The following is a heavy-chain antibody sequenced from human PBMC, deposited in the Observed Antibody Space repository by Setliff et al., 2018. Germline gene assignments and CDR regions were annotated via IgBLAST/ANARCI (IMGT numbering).Heavy chain of an antibody. CDR3: ARVRKNDDSNNWYGASYYSYHYAMDV. D-gene: IGHD6-13*01. CDR1: GYTFTTYG. CDR2: ISANNGNT. Sequence: ASVKVSCKASGYTFTTYGISWVRQAPGQGLEWMGWISANNGNTNYAQNLQGRVTMTTDTSTSTAYMELRSLRSDDTAIYYCARVRKNDDSNNWYGASYYSYHYAMDVWGLGTTVTVSS. V-gene: IGHV1-18*01. J-gene: IGHJ6*02.